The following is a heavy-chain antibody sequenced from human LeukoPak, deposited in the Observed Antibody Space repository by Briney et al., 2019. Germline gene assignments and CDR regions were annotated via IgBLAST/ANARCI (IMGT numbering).Heavy chain of an antibody. CDR1: GFTFSTYW. CDR3: ARDVGGSLDY. V-gene: IGHV3-7*01. CDR2: IKGDESAK. Sequence: GGSLLLSCAASGFTFSTYWMAWVRQAPGTRLEWVANIKGDESAKHQADSVKGRFTISRDNAQNSVYLQMSSLRGEDTAVYYCARDVGGSLDYWGQGTLVTVSS. J-gene: IGHJ4*02. D-gene: IGHD1-26*01.